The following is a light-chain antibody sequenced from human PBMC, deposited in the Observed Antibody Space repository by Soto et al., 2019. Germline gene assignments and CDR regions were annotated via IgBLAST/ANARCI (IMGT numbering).Light chain of an antibody. V-gene: IGLV2-8*01. CDR3: SSYAGSNNFPYV. CDR1: SGDVGGYNY. Sequence: QSVLTQPPSASGSPGQSVTISCTGTSGDVGGYNYVSWYQQHPGKAPKLMIYEVTKRPSGVPDRFSGSKSDNTASLTVSGLQAEDEADYYCSSYAGSNNFPYVFGTGTKVTVL. CDR2: EVT. J-gene: IGLJ1*01.